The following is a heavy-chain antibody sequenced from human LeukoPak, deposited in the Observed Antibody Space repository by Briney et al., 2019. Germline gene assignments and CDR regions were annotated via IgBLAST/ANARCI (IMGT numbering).Heavy chain of an antibody. J-gene: IGHJ4*02. CDR1: GGSFSGYY. V-gene: IGHV4-34*01. D-gene: IGHD3-10*02. CDR2: INHSGST. CDR3: ARGNMVGELLD. Sequence: SETLSLTCAVYGGSFSGYYWSWIRQPPGKGLEWIGEINHSGSTNYNPSLKSRVTISVDTSKNQFSLKLSSVTAADTAVYYCARGNMVGELLDWGQGTLVTVPS.